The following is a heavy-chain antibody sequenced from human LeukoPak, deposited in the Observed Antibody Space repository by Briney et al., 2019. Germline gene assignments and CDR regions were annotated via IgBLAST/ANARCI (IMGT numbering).Heavy chain of an antibody. D-gene: IGHD6-6*01. CDR3: ARDSVAVRPGWFDP. CDR2: ISVYNGDT. V-gene: IGHV1-18*01. J-gene: IGHJ5*02. Sequence: ASVKVSCKPTGYTFTTYGISWVRQAPGQGLEWMGWISVYNGDTKYAQKFQGRVTMTTDTSTSTAYMELRSLISDDTAVYYCARDSVAVRPGWFDPWGQGTLVTVSS. CDR1: GYTFTTYG.